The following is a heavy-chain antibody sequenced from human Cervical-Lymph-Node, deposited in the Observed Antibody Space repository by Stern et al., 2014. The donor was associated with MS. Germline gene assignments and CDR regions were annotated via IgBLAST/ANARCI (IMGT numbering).Heavy chain of an antibody. V-gene: IGHV1-2*02. D-gene: IGHD2-21*02. J-gene: IGHJ3*01. Sequence: VQLVESGAEVKMPGTSVTVSCKTSGYIFTGYYMHWVRQAPGQGLEWMGWINPDSGYTNYAQMFRGRAKMTTDTSLSTAYMELSNVRPDDTAVFFCARDSAFGVTPGTHAFDLWGQGTIVTVSS. CDR3: ARDSAFGVTPGTHAFDL. CDR1: GYIFTGYY. CDR2: INPDSGYT.